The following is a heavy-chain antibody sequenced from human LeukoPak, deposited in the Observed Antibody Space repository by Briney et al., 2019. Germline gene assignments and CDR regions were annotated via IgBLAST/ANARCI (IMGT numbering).Heavy chain of an antibody. V-gene: IGHV3-13*03. CDR1: GLSFSSYD. D-gene: IGHD3-22*01. CDR3: ARDLGQYYDTSDNWFDP. Sequence: PGGSLRLSCAACGLSFSSYDMHWVRQATGKGLEWVSGTGTTGDTYYAGSVKGQFTISRENAKNTLNLQMNSLRAEDTAVYYCARDLGQYYDTSDNWFDPWGQGTLVTVSS. J-gene: IGHJ5*02. CDR2: TGTTGDT.